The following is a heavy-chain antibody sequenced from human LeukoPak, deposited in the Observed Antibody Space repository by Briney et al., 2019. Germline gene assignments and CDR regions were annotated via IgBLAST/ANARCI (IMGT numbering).Heavy chain of an antibody. Sequence: ASVKVSCKASGYTFTSYYMHWVRQAPGEGLEWMGIINPSGGSTSYAQKFQGRVTMTRDMSTSTVYMELSSLRSEDTAVYYCAKCHFTMIVVDAFDIWGQGTLVTVSS. J-gene: IGHJ3*02. D-gene: IGHD3-22*01. CDR1: GYTFTSYY. CDR3: AKCHFTMIVVDAFDI. V-gene: IGHV1-46*01. CDR2: INPSGGST.